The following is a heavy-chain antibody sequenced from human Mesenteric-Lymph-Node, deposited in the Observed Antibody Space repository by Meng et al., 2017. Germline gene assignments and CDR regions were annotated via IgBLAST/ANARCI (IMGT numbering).Heavy chain of an antibody. D-gene: IGHD5-24*01. CDR2: ISGSGGST. CDR3: AKGYNYGDN. Sequence: EVQLLESGGGSVQPGGSLRLSCAAYGFTFNNYGMSWVRQAPGKGLEWVSGISGSGGSTFYADSVRGRFTISRDNSKNTVYLKMNSLRAEDTAVYYCAKGYNYGDNWGQGTLVTVSS. CDR1: GFTFNNYG. J-gene: IGHJ4*02. V-gene: IGHV3-23*01.